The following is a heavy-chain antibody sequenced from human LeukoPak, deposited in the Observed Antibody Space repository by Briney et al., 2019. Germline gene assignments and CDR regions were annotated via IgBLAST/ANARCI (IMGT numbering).Heavy chain of an antibody. V-gene: IGHV1-69*05. CDR3: ARERRYYDSGGYQDLEYFQH. CDR1: GGTFSSYA. D-gene: IGHD3-22*01. J-gene: IGHJ1*01. Sequence: ASVKVSCKASGGTFSSYAISWVRQAPGQGLEWMGRIIPIFGTANYAQKFQGRVTITTDESTSTAYMELSSLRSEDTAVYYCARERRYYDSGGYQDLEYFQHWGQGTLVTVSS. CDR2: IIPIFGTA.